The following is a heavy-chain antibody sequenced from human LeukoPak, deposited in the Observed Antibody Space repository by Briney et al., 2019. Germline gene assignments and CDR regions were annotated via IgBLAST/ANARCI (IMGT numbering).Heavy chain of an antibody. CDR2: IWYDGSNK. D-gene: IGHD5-12*01. CDR3: AKDLSGGNSGYELDY. Sequence: GGSLRLSCAASGFTFSSHGMHWVRQAPGKGLEWVAVIWYDGSNKYYADSVKGRFTISRDNSRNTLFLQMSSLRAEDTAVYYCAKDLSGGNSGYELDYWGQGTLVTVSS. V-gene: IGHV3-30*02. CDR1: GFTFSSHG. J-gene: IGHJ4*02.